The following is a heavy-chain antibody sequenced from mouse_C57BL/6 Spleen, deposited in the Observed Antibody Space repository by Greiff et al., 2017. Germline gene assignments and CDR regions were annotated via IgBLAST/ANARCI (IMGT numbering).Heavy chain of an antibody. J-gene: IGHJ3*01. D-gene: IGHD2-5*01. V-gene: IGHV2-2*01. CDR3: ARYYSNYVAWFAY. CDR2: IWSGGST. Sequence: QVQLKESGPGLVQPSQSLSITCTVSGFSLTSYGVHWVRQSPGKGLEWLGVIWSGGSTDYNAAFISRLSISKDNSKSQVFFKMNSLQADDTAIYYCARYYSNYVAWFAYWGQGTLVTVSA. CDR1: GFSLTSYG.